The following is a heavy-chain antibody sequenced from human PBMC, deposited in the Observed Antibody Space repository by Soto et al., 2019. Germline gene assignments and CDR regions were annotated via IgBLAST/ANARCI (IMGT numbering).Heavy chain of an antibody. D-gene: IGHD6-13*01. J-gene: IGHJ6*02. CDR1: GGSISSYY. CDR3: ARGGYTKIGYGLDV. Sequence: ASETLSLTCTVSGGSISSYYWSWIRQPPGKGLEWIGYIYYTGSTTYNPSLKSRVTISVDTSKNQFSLKLNSVTAADTAVYYCARGGYTKIGYGLDVWGQGTTVTVSS. V-gene: IGHV4-59*01. CDR2: IYYTGST.